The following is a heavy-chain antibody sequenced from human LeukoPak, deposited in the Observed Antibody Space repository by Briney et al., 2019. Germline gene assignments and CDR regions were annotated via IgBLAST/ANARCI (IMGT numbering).Heavy chain of an antibody. Sequence: PSETLSLTCTVSGYSISSGYYWGWIRQPPGKGLEWIGSIYHSGSTYYNPSLKSRVTISVDTSKNQFSLKLSSVSAADTAVYYCARDVVAAAGTWDYWGQGTLVTVSS. CDR3: ARDVVAAAGTWDY. CDR2: IYHSGST. CDR1: GYSISSGYY. J-gene: IGHJ4*02. V-gene: IGHV4-38-2*02. D-gene: IGHD6-13*01.